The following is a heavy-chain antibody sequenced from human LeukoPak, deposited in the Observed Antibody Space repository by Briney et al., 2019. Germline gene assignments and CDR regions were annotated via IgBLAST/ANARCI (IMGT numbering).Heavy chain of an antibody. CDR2: IYYSGST. D-gene: IGHD3-16*01. CDR1: GGSISSGDYY. J-gene: IGHJ4*02. V-gene: IGHV4-61*08. CDR3: ARDWGWLEFDY. Sequence: SETLSLTCTVSGGSISSGDYYWSWIRQPPGKGLEWIGYIYYSGSTNYNPSLKSRVTISVDTSKNQFSLKLSSVTAADTAVYYCARDWGWLEFDYWGQGTLVTVSS.